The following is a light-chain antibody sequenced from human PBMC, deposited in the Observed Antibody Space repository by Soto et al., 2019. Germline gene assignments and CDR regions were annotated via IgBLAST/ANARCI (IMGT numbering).Light chain of an antibody. CDR1: QSVSSY. V-gene: IGKV3-11*01. CDR3: QQRSNRVT. CDR2: DAS. J-gene: IGKJ4*01. Sequence: EIVLTQSPATLSLSPGERATLSCRASQSVSSYLAWYQQKPGQAPRLLIYDASNRATGIPVRFSASGSGTDFTLTIRSLEPEDFAVYYCQQRSNRVTFGGGTKVEIK.